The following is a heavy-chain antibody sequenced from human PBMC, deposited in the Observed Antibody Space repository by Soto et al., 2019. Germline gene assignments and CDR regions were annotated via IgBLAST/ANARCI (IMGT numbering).Heavy chain of an antibody. CDR1: GDSINNNYY. CDR2: IYNSVST. V-gene: IGHV4-38-2*01. J-gene: IGHJ4*02. Sequence: LSLTCAVSGDSINNNYYWGWIRKPPGKGLEWIASIYNSVSTHYNPSLRSRVTISIDTSKNQFSLKMSSVTAADTAVYYCARNSSGWPFDSWGQGTRVTVSS. CDR3: ARNSSGWPFDS. D-gene: IGHD6-19*01.